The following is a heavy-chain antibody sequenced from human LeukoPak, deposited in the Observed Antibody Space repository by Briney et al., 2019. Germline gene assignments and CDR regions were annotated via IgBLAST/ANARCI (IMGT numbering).Heavy chain of an antibody. CDR2: ISGSGGST. J-gene: IGHJ3*02. Sequence: GGSLRLSCAASGFTFSNYAMSWVRQAPGEGLEWVSGISGSGGSTYYADSVKGRFTISRDNSKNTLYLQMNSLRAEDTAVYYCARDHRQLLAYCGGDCYNYAFDIWGQGTMVTVSS. V-gene: IGHV3-23*01. D-gene: IGHD2-21*02. CDR1: GFTFSNYA. CDR3: ARDHRQLLAYCGGDCYNYAFDI.